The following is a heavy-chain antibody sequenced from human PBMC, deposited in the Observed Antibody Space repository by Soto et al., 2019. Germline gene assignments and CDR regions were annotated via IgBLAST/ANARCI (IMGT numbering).Heavy chain of an antibody. J-gene: IGHJ6*02. CDR1: GFTFSSYG. V-gene: IGHV3-33*01. CDR2: IWYDGSNK. Sequence: QVQLVESVGGVVQPGRSLRLSCAASGFTFSSYGMHWVRQAPGKGLEWVAVIWYDGSNKYYADSVKGRFTISRDNSKNTLYLQMNSLRAEDTAVYYCARDRSGHGMDVWGQGTTVTVSS. CDR3: ARDRSGHGMDV.